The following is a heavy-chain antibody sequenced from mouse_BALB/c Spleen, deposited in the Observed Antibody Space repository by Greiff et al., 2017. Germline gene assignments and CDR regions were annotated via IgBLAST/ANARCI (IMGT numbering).Heavy chain of an antibody. Sequence: VQLQESGAELAKPGASVKMSCKASGYTFTSYWMHWVKQRPGQGLEWIGYINPSTGYTEYNQKFKDKATLTADKSSSTAYMQLSSLTSEDSAVYYCARSSLLRLFAYWGQGTLVTVSA. V-gene: IGHV1-7*01. CDR3: ARSSLLRLFAY. CDR1: GYTFTSYW. CDR2: INPSTGYT. J-gene: IGHJ3*01. D-gene: IGHD1-2*01.